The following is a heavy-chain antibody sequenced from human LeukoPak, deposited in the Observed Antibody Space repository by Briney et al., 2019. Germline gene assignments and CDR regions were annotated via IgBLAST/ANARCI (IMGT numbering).Heavy chain of an antibody. CDR3: ARGSRSGYSSGWSTDLYGMDV. CDR2: ISGSSSTI. CDR1: GFTLSSYS. J-gene: IGHJ6*02. Sequence: PGGSLRLSCAASGFTLSSYSMNWVRQGPGKGLEWVSYISGSSSTIYYADSVKGRFTISRDNTRNSLYLQMNSLRAEDTAVYYCARGSRSGYSSGWSTDLYGMDVWGQGTTVTVSS. D-gene: IGHD6-19*01. V-gene: IGHV3-48*04.